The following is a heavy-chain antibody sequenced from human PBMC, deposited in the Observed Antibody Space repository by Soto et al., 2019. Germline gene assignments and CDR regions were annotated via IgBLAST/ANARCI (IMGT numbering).Heavy chain of an antibody. Sequence: PGGSLRLSCAASGFTFSSYDMHWVRQATGKGLEWVSAIGTAGDTYYPGSVKGRFTISRANAKNSLYLQMNSLRAGDTAVYYCTTDDIVVLVAGTRFWGQGTLVTGSS. CDR2: IGTAGDT. CDR3: TTDDIVVLVAGTRF. CDR1: GFTFSSYD. J-gene: IGHJ4*02. V-gene: IGHV3-13*01. D-gene: IGHD2-15*01.